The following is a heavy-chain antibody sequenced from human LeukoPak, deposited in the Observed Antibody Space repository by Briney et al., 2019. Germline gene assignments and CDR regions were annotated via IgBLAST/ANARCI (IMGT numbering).Heavy chain of an antibody. CDR3: ARVGYYGSGSYYIYYYYYMDV. CDR1: GFTFTTYW. J-gene: IGHJ6*03. D-gene: IGHD3-10*01. V-gene: IGHV3-7*01. Sequence: GGSLRLSCAASGFTFTTYWMSWVRQAPGKGLEWVANIKQDGTEKYYVDSVKGRFTISRDNAKNSLYLQMNSLRAEDTAVYYCARVGYYGSGSYYIYYYYYMDVWGKGTTVTISS. CDR2: IKQDGTEK.